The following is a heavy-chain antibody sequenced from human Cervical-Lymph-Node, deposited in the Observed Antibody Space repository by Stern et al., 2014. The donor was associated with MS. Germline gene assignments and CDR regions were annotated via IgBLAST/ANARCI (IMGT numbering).Heavy chain of an antibody. CDR3: ARTALGAWLYFDY. CDR1: GFSLTSSGMS. D-gene: IGHD3-10*01. V-gene: IGHV2-70*11. J-gene: IGHJ4*02. CDR2: FDWDDEK. Sequence: ESGPALENRTQTLTLTCSFSGFSLTSSGMSGSWIRQPPGKALEWLARFDWDDEKYYSTSRETRLTISKDTSENQVVLTVANMGPIDTGTYYCARTALGAWLYFDYWGQGALITVSS.